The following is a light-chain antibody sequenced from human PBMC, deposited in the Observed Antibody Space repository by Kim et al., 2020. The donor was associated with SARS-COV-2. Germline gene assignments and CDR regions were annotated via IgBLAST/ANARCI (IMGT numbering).Light chain of an antibody. Sequence: IQLTQSPSSVSASVGDRVTITCRASQDINTWLGWYQQKPGKAPKLLIYGASNLQSGVPSRFSGSGSGTDFTLTISRLQPDDCATYYCQQDNSIPPRTFGQGTKVDIK. CDR2: GAS. CDR1: QDINTW. J-gene: IGKJ1*01. V-gene: IGKV1-12*01. CDR3: QQDNSIPPRT.